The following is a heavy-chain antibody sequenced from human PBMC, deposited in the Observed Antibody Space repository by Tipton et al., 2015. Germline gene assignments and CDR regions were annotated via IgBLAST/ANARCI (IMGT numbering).Heavy chain of an antibody. V-gene: IGHV6-1*01. J-gene: IGHJ6*02. Sequence: GLVKPSQSLSLTCGISGDSVSSNSATWNWFRRSPSRGLEWLGRTYYRSKWYNDYAVSVKSRITINPDTSKNQFSLHLNSVTPEDTAVYYCTRDPAYYYGMDVWGQGTTVTVSS. CDR1: GDSVSSNSAT. D-gene: IGHD6-25*01. CDR3: TRDPAYYYGMDV. CDR2: TYYRSKWYN.